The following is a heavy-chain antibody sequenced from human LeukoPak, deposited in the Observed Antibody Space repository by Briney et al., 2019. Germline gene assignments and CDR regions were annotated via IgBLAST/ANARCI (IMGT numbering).Heavy chain of an antibody. CDR1: GFTFSSYG. Sequence: GGSLRLSCAASGFTFSSYGMHWVRQAPGKGLEWVAFIRYDGSNKYYADSVKGRFTISRDNSKNTLYLQMNSLRAEDTAVYYCAKGEYSTSSVLDYWGQGSLVTVSS. J-gene: IGHJ4*02. CDR2: IRYDGSNK. V-gene: IGHV3-30*02. D-gene: IGHD6-6*01. CDR3: AKGEYSTSSVLDY.